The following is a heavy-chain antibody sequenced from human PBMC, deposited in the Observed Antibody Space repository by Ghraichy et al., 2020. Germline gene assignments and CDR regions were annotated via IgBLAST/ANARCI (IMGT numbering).Heavy chain of an antibody. CDR1: GGSISSNDDY. D-gene: IGHD3-16*01. Sequence: SETLSLTCTVSGGSISSNDDYWGWIRQPPGKGLEWIGSIFYNRNVYYNPSLKSRVTISVDTSENQFSLKLSSVTAADTAVYYCARHHWRGNDAFDIWGQGTLVTVSS. J-gene: IGHJ3*02. CDR2: IFYNRNV. CDR3: ARHHWRGNDAFDI. V-gene: IGHV4-39*01.